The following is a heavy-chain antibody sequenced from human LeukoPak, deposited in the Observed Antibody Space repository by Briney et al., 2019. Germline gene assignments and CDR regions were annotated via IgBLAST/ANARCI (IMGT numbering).Heavy chain of an antibody. CDR1: GGSFSGYY. D-gene: IGHD6-13*01. J-gene: IGHJ4*02. Sequence: PSETLSLTCAVYGGSFSGYYWSWIRQPPGKGLEWIGEINHSGSTNYNPSLKSRVTISADTSKNQFSLKLSSVTAADTAVYYCARGRGRRAAGPFVFDYWGQGTLVIVSS. CDR3: ARGRGRRAAGPFVFDY. V-gene: IGHV4-34*01. CDR2: INHSGST.